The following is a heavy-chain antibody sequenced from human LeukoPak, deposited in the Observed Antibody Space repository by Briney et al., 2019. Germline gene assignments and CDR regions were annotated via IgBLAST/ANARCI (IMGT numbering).Heavy chain of an antibody. V-gene: IGHV1-69*04. CDR1: GGAFISDG. CDR3: ARVADEGRFDP. J-gene: IGHJ5*02. CDR2: LITISRIP. Sequence: VASVKVSCKASGGAFISDGISWVRQAPGQGLEWMGRLITISRIPNYAQKFKGRVTISADKSTSTAYMELRSLRCEDTAVYYCARVADEGRFDPWGQGTLVTVSS.